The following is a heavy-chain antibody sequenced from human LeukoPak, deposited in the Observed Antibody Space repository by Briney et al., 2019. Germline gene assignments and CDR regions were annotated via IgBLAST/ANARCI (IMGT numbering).Heavy chain of an antibody. CDR3: ARPYSSGY. D-gene: IGHD4-11*01. J-gene: IGHJ4*02. CDR2: ISSSGNTI. CDR1: GFTFSSYE. V-gene: IGHV3-48*03. Sequence: GGSLRLSCAASGFTFSSYEMSWVRQAPGKGLEWVSYISSSGNTIYYADSVKGRFTISRDNARNSLYLQMNSLRAEDTAVYYCARPYSSGYWGQGTLVTVSS.